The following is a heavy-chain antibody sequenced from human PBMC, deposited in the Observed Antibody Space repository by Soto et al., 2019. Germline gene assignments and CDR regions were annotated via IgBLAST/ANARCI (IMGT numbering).Heavy chain of an antibody. CDR3: ARGPAAYFDY. D-gene: IGHD6-25*01. CDR2: IIPILGIA. Sequence: QVQLVQSGAEVKKPGSSVKVSCKASGGTFSSYTISWVRQAPGQGLEWMGRIIPILGIANYAQKFLGRVTITADKSTSTAYMELSSLRSEDTAVYYCARGPAAYFDYWGQGTLVTVSS. J-gene: IGHJ4*02. V-gene: IGHV1-69*02. CDR1: GGTFSSYT.